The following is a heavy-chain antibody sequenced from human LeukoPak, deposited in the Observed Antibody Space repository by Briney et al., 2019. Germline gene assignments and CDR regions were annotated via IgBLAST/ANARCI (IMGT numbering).Heavy chain of an antibody. CDR3: ARGEVGATRYGMDV. Sequence: QSGGSLRLSCAASGFSFSDYWMSWVRQAPGKGLEWVANIKQDGSEKYYVDSVKGRFTISRENAKNSLYLQMNSLRAGDTAVYYCARGEVGATRYGMDVWGQGTTVTVSS. J-gene: IGHJ6*02. V-gene: IGHV3-7*02. CDR2: IKQDGSEK. CDR1: GFSFSDYW. D-gene: IGHD1-26*01.